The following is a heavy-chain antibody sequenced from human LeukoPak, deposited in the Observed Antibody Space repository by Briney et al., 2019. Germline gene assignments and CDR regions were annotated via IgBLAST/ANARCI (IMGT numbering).Heavy chain of an antibody. CDR2: FVPSLDTG. CDR1: GDTFSRFA. CDR3: ARGAFVVSYYYMDV. V-gene: IGHV1-69*10. Sequence: ASVKVSCKASGDTFSRFAISWVRQAPGQGLEWMGGFVPSLDTGNYAQKFQGRVTITADKSTDTAFMELSSLRSEDSAVYYCARGAFVVSYYYMDVWGNGTTVIVTS. J-gene: IGHJ6*03. D-gene: IGHD2-15*01.